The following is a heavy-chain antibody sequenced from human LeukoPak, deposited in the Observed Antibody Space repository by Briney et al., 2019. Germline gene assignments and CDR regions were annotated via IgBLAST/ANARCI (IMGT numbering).Heavy chain of an antibody. D-gene: IGHD3-22*01. V-gene: IGHV3-21*01. Sequence: GGSLRLSCAASGFTFSSYSMNWVRQAPGKGLEWVSSISSSSSYIYYADSVKGRFTISRDNAKNSLYLQMNSLRAEDTAVYYCARELHGIPFSYYYDSSGYSTGWFDPWGQGTLVTVSS. J-gene: IGHJ5*02. CDR1: GFTFSSYS. CDR2: ISSSSSYI. CDR3: ARELHGIPFSYYYDSSGYSTGWFDP.